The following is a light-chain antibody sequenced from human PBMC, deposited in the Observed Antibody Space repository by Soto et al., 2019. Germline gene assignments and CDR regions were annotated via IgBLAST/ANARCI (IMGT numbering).Light chain of an antibody. V-gene: IGKV1-5*01. CDR2: DAS. CDR3: QQYNSYTWT. CDR1: QSISSW. Sequence: IQMTQSASTLSASVVGRFTITFRASQSISSWLAWYQQKPGKAPKLLIYDASSLESGVPSRFSGSGSGTEFTLTISSLQPDDFATYYCQQYNSYTWTFGQGTKVDIK. J-gene: IGKJ1*01.